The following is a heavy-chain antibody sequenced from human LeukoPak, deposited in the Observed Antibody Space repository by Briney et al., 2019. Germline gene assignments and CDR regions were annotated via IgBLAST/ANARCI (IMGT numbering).Heavy chain of an antibody. D-gene: IGHD5-18*01. CDR2: IIPIFGTA. V-gene: IGHV1-69*13. CDR3: ASAVDTAMVDSDY. J-gene: IGHJ4*02. CDR1: GGTFSSYA. Sequence: SVKVSCKASGGTFSSYAISWVRQAPGQGLEWMGGIIPIFGTANYAQKFQGRVTITADESTSTAYMELSSLRSEDTAVYYCASAVDTAMVDSDYWGQGTLVTVSS.